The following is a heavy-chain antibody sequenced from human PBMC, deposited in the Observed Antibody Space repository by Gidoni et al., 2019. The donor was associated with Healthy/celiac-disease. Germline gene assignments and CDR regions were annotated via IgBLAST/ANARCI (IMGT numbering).Heavy chain of an antibody. CDR1: GGPFSSYA. Sequence: QVQLVQSGAEGKKPGSAVKVSCKASGGPFSSYAISGVRQAPGQGLEWMGRTIPILGIATYAQKFQGRVTITADKSTSTAYMDLSSLRSEDTAVSYCARDNAGREYYYYSYGMDVWGQGTTVTVSS. J-gene: IGHJ6*02. CDR3: ARDNAGREYYYYSYGMDV. CDR2: TIPILGIA. V-gene: IGHV1-69*04.